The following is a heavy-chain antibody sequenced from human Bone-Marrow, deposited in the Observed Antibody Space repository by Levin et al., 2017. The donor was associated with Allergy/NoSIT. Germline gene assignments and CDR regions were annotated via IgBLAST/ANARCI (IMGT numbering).Heavy chain of an antibody. V-gene: IGHV1-18*01. J-gene: IGHJ4*02. Sequence: RGESLKISCKTSGYSFIGYGIVWVRQAPGQGLEWMGWISPYSGNTKHALKFQSRLTMTTDTSTSTANMELRSLTGDDTAVYYCARVKGYDHWSGVHWGQGTLVIVSS. D-gene: IGHD3-3*01. CDR1: GYSFIGYG. CDR3: ARVKGYDHWSGVH. CDR2: ISPYSGNT.